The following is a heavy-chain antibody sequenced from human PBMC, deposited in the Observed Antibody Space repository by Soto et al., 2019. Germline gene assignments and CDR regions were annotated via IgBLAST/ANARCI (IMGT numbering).Heavy chain of an antibody. CDR1: GGTFSTSA. J-gene: IGHJ6*02. V-gene: IGHV1-69*12. Sequence: QVQLVQSGAEVKKPGSSVKVSCKASGGTFSTSAISWVRQAPGQGLEWVGGIMPVFPTPDYAQNFQGRVTITADESTTTAYLELTSLRADDTAVYYCARDKVRLQLGGNSYYSLAVWGQGNAITVS. D-gene: IGHD1-1*01. CDR2: IMPVFPTP. CDR3: ARDKVRLQLGGNSYYSLAV.